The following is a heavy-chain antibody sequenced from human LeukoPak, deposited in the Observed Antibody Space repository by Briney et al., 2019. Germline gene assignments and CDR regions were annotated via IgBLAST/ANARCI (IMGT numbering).Heavy chain of an antibody. D-gene: IGHD6-25*01. CDR3: ARDTRSGYYFDY. J-gene: IGHJ4*02. CDR1: GGSISSSSYY. V-gene: IGHV4-39*07. CDR2: IYYSGST. Sequence: SETLSLTCTVSGGSISSSSYYWGWIRQPPGKGLEWIGSIYYSGSTNYNPSLKSRVTISVDTSKNQFSLKLSSVTAADTAVYYCARDTRSGYYFDYWGQGTLVTVSS.